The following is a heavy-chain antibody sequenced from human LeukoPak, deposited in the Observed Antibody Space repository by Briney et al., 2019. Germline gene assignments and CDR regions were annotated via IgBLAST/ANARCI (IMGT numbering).Heavy chain of an antibody. V-gene: IGHV1-2*06. CDR2: INPNSGGT. J-gene: IGHJ4*02. CDR3: ARDRGKTIFGVVTQYYFDY. D-gene: IGHD3-3*01. Sequence: ASVKVSCKASGGTFSSYAISWVRQAPGQGLEWMGRINPNSGGTNYAQKFQGRVTMTRDTSISTAYMELSRLRSDDTAVYYCARDRGKTIFGVVTQYYFDYWGQGTLVTVSS. CDR1: GGTFSSYA.